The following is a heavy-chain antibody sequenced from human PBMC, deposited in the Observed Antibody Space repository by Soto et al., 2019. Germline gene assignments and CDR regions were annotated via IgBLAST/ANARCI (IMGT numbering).Heavy chain of an antibody. CDR1: GFTFSSYD. Sequence: EVQLLESGGGSVQPGGSLRLSCAASGFTFSSYDMHWVRRPPGKGLEWVSSISGSGGTAYYADSVKGRFSISRDSLVNTLYLQMNSLRAEDTAVYYCAKGRGHNWNFDYWGQGTLVTVSP. CDR2: ISGSGGTA. D-gene: IGHD1-20*01. CDR3: AKGRGHNWNFDY. V-gene: IGHV3-23*01. J-gene: IGHJ4*02.